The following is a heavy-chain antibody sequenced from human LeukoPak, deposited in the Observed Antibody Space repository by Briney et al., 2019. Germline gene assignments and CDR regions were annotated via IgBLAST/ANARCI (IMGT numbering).Heavy chain of an antibody. CDR3: ATDDYGDYRMIYYYGMDV. CDR2: IIPILGIA. CDR1: LGTFSSYA. J-gene: IGHJ6*02. D-gene: IGHD4-17*01. Sequence: GSSVNVSCKPSLGTFSSYAIIWVRQAPGQGREGMGRIIPILGIANYAQKFQGRVTITADKSTSTAYMELSSLRSEDTAVYYCATDDYGDYRMIYYYGMDVWGQGTTVTVSS. V-gene: IGHV1-69*04.